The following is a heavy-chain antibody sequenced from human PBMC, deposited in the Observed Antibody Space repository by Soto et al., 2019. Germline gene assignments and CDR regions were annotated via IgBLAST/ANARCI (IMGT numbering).Heavy chain of an antibody. CDR1: GFTFSSYA. CDR2: ISYDGSNK. J-gene: IGHJ5*02. V-gene: IGHV3-30-3*01. Sequence: QVQLVESGGGAVQPGRSLRLSCAASGFTFSSYAMHWVRQAPGKGLEWVAVISYDGSNKYYADSVKGRFTISRDNSKNTLYLQMNSLRAEDTAVYYCARDYYDSSGYFGAPNNWFDPWGQGTLVTVSS. CDR3: ARDYYDSSGYFGAPNNWFDP. D-gene: IGHD3-22*01.